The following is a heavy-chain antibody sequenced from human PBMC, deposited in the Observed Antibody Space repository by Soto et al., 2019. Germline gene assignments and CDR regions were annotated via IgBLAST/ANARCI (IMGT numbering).Heavy chain of an antibody. CDR1: GDSISSHY. D-gene: IGHD3-3*01. J-gene: IGHJ5*02. V-gene: IGHV4-59*11. Sequence: SETLSLTCTVSGDSISSHYWSWIRQPPGKGLEWIGYIFYSGSTNYNPSLKSRVTMSLDTSKNQFSLKLSSVTAAHTAVYYCARAQVEIRFLEWFEGAWFDPWGQGTLVTVSS. CDR3: ARAQVEIRFLEWFEGAWFDP. CDR2: IFYSGST.